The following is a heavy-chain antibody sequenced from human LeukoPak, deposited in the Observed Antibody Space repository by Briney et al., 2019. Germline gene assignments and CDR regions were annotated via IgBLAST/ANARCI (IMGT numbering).Heavy chain of an antibody. CDR1: GFTFDDYG. CDR2: INWNGGST. CDR3: ARDGIYSSSWYSPSDY. J-gene: IGHJ4*02. Sequence: GGSLRLSCAASGFTFDDYGMSWVRQAPGKGLEWVSGINWNGGSTGYADSVKGRFTISGDNAKNSLYLQMNSLRAEDTALYYCARDGIYSSSWYSPSDYWGQGTLVTVSS. D-gene: IGHD6-13*01. V-gene: IGHV3-20*04.